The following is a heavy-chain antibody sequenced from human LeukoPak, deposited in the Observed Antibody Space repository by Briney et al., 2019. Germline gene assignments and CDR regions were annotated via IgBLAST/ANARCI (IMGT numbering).Heavy chain of an antibody. CDR3: ARDSAPISYYYGSGIFDY. D-gene: IGHD3-10*01. CDR1: GGSISSGDYY. V-gene: IGHV4-30-4*01. CDR2: IYYSGST. Sequence: SETLSLTCTVSGGSISSGDYYCSWIRQPPGKGLEWIGYIYYSGSTHYNPSLKSRVTISVDTSKNQFSLKLSSVTAADTAVYYCARDSAPISYYYGSGIFDYWGQGTLVTVSS. J-gene: IGHJ4*02.